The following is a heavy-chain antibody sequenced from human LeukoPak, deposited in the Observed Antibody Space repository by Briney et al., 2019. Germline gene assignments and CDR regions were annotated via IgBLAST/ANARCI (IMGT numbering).Heavy chain of an antibody. J-gene: IGHJ4*02. Sequence: GSLRLSCAASGFTFSSYAMSWVRQPPGKGLEWIGEINHSGSTNYNPSLKSRVTISVDTSKNQFSLKLSSVTAADTAVYYCARGYANYWGLGYFDYWGQGTLVTVSS. CDR3: ARGYANYWGLGYFDY. V-gene: IGHV4-34*01. CDR2: INHSGST. CDR1: GFTFSSYA. D-gene: IGHD4/OR15-4a*01.